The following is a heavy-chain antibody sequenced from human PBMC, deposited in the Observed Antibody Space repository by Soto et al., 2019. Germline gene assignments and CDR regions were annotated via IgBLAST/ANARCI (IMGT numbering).Heavy chain of an antibody. Sequence: QVQLVQSGAEVKKPGASVKVSCKASRYSFTTYALHWVRQAPGQRLEWMGWINAGNGDTKYSEKFQGRVTITRDTSANTAYMELRSLRSEDTSVYYCARDPGTGAALRAYHFDYWGQGTLVTVSS. CDR2: INAGNGDT. D-gene: IGHD1-1*01. CDR3: ARDPGTGAALRAYHFDY. J-gene: IGHJ4*02. V-gene: IGHV1-3*01. CDR1: RYSFTTYA.